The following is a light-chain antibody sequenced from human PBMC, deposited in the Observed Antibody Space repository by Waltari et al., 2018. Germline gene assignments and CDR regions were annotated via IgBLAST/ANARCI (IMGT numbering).Light chain of an antibody. CDR3: CSYAGSYTLVV. V-gene: IGLV2-11*01. Sequence: QSALTQPRSVSGSPGQSATISCTGPSTDIGGYKSVSWYHQHPGKAPKLMMYDVSKRPSGVPDRFSGSKSGNTASLTISGLQAEDEADYYCCSYAGSYTLVVFGGGTKLTVL. CDR2: DVS. CDR1: STDIGGYKS. J-gene: IGLJ2*01.